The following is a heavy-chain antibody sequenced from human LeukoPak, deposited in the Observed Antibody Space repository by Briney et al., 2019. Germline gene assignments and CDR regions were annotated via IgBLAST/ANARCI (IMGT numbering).Heavy chain of an antibody. CDR2: IYYSGST. CDR3: ARDHPYNWNYFDY. Sequence: TLSLTCTVSGGHISSYYWSWIRPPPGKGLEWIGYIYYSGSTNYNPSLKCRVTISVDTSKNQFSLKLSSVTAADTAVYHCARDHPYNWNYFDYWGQGTLVTVSS. CDR1: GGHISSYY. J-gene: IGHJ4*02. V-gene: IGHV4-59*01. D-gene: IGHD1-20*01.